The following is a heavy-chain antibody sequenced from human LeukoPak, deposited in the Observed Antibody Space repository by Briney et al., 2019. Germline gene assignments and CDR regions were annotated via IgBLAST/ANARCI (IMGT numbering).Heavy chain of an antibody. CDR2: IRSKAYGGTT. V-gene: IGHV3-49*03. CDR1: GFTFGDYA. D-gene: IGHD3-10*01. J-gene: IGHJ4*02. CDR3: TRDAYYYGSGSYYTHDY. Sequence: GGSLRLSCTASGFTFGDYAMSWFRQAPGKGLEWVGFIRSKAYGGTTEYAASVKGRFTISRDDSKSIAYLQMNSLKTEDTAVYYCTRDAYYYGSGSYYTHDYWGQGTLVTVSS.